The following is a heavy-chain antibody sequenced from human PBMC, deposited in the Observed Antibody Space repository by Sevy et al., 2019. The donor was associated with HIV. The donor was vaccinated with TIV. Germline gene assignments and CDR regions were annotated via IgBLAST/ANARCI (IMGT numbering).Heavy chain of an antibody. CDR1: GFTFSTYA. CDR3: AKGDRTFYGMDV. Sequence: QQRGSLRLSCAASGFTFSTYAMIWVRQAPGKGLEWVSAISGSGGSTYYADSLEGRFTISRDNSKNTLYLQMNSLRAEDTAVYYCAKGDRTFYGMDVWGQGTTVTVSS. D-gene: IGHD2-15*01. V-gene: IGHV3-23*01. CDR2: ISGSGGST. J-gene: IGHJ6*02.